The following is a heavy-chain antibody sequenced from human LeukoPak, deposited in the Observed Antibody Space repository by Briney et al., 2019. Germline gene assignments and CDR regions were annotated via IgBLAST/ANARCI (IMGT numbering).Heavy chain of an antibody. D-gene: IGHD3-10*01. CDR2: IIPIFGTA. Sequence: WASVKVSCKASGGTFSSYAISWARQAPGQGLEWMGGIIPIFGTANYAQKFQGRVTITADESTSTAYMELSSLRSEDTAVYYCAREARRVRGVIPNWFDPWGQGTLVTVSS. J-gene: IGHJ5*02. V-gene: IGHV1-69*13. CDR1: GGTFSSYA. CDR3: AREARRVRGVIPNWFDP.